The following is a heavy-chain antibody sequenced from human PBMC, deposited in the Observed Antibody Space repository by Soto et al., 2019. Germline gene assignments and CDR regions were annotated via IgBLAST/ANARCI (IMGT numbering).Heavy chain of an antibody. CDR2: ISAYNGNT. CDR1: GYTFTSYG. CDR3: ARIRQSSDSSSWYAPFETDAFDI. J-gene: IGHJ3*02. D-gene: IGHD6-13*01. Sequence: ASVKVSCKASGYTFTSYGISWVRQAPGQGLEWMGWISAYNGNTNYAQKLQGRVTMTTDTSTSTAYMELRSLRSDDTAVYYCARIRQSSDSSSWYAPFETDAFDIWGQGTMVTVSS. V-gene: IGHV1-18*01.